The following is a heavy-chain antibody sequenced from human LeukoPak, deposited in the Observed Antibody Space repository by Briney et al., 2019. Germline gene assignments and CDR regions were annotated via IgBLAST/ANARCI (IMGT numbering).Heavy chain of an antibody. CDR2: ITPIFGTP. CDR3: ARRLQSGGYYYYSIDV. D-gene: IGHD2-21*02. J-gene: IGHJ6*02. Sequence: VASVKVSCKASGGTFNIDALNWVRQAPGQGLEWLGGITPIFGTPSYAQKFKGRVTITADESTNTGYMELSSPRSEDTAVYYCARRLQSGGYYYYSIDVWGPGTTVAVSS. V-gene: IGHV1-69*13. CDR1: GGTFNIDA.